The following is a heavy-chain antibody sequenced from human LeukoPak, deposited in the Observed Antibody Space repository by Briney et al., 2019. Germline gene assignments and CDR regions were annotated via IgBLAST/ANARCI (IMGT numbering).Heavy chain of an antibody. D-gene: IGHD6-6*01. CDR1: GFTFGNYA. CDR2: IGGSGDST. J-gene: IGHJ1*01. Sequence: PGGSLRLSCAASGFTFGNYAMHWVRQAPGKGLEWVSAIGGSGDSTYYADSVKGRFTISRDNSQNTLYLQMNSLRAEDTAVYYCAKDPLEQLSTIYFQNWGQGTLVTVSS. V-gene: IGHV3-23*01. CDR3: AKDPLEQLSTIYFQN.